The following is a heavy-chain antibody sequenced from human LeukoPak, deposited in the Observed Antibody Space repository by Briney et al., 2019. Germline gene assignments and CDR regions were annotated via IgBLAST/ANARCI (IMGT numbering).Heavy chain of an antibody. V-gene: IGHV4-61*02. CDR2: IYTSGST. J-gene: IGHJ5*02. CDR1: GGSISSGSYY. Sequence: PSETLSLTCTVSGGSISSGSYYWSWIRQPAGKGLEWIGRIYTSGSTNYNPSLKSRVTISVDTSKNQFSLKLSSVTAADTAVYYCARGSSPARIMITFGGVHFDPWGQGTLVTVSS. CDR3: ARGSSPARIMITFGGVHFDP. D-gene: IGHD3-16*01.